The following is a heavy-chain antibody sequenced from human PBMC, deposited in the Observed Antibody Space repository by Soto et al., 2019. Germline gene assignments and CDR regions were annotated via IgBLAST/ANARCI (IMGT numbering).Heavy chain of an antibody. V-gene: IGHV3-23*01. CDR3: AKGSKRGYSGYDKGPVDY. D-gene: IGHD5-12*01. CDR1: GFTFSSYA. CDR2: ISGSGGST. Sequence: GGSLRLSCAASGFTFSSYAMSWVRQAPGKGLEWVSAISGSGGSTYYADSVKGRFTISRDNSKNTLYLQMNSLRAEDTAVYYCAKGSKRGYSGYDKGPVDYWGQGTL. J-gene: IGHJ4*02.